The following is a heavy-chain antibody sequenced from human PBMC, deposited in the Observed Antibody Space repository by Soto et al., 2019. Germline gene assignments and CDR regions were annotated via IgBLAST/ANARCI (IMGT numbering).Heavy chain of an antibody. Sequence: GSLRLSCAASGFTFNAYTMHWVRQAPGKGLEWVSLISWDGGITYYGDSVKGRFTVSRDNSDNSLYLQMTSLRSDDTAFYYCAKDSYDILTGQKRYFDSWGQGTLVTVSS. CDR2: ISWDGGIT. CDR1: GFTFNAYT. V-gene: IGHV3-43*01. D-gene: IGHD3-9*01. CDR3: AKDSYDILTGQKRYFDS. J-gene: IGHJ4*02.